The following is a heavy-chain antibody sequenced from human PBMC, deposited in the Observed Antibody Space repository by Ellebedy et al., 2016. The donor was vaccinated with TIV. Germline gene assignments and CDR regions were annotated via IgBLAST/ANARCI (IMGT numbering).Heavy chain of an antibody. V-gene: IGHV4-4*07. CDR1: GGSVSRYF. CDR2: IFTSGSF. J-gene: IGHJ6*03. Sequence: SETLSLXXTVSGGSVSRYFWSWIRQPAGKGLEWIGRIFTSGSFNYNPSLMSRVTMSVVTSKNQISLRLNSVTTADTAVYYCARVHCSITTCDYYYMDVWGEGTTVTVSS. CDR3: ARVHCSITTCDYYYMDV. D-gene: IGHD1-1*01.